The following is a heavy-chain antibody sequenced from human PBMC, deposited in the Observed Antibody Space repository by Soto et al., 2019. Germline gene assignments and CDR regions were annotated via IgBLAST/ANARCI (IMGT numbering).Heavy chain of an antibody. Sequence: PGGSRRLSCGASGFTFSSYAMNGVRRAPGKGLERVSVISGSGDSTYYPDPVKGRFPISRDNPKTTLYLQMNSLRTEETAVYYCARRGPGTYFDYWGQGTLVTVSS. J-gene: IGHJ4*02. CDR3: ARRGPGTYFDY. D-gene: IGHD6-13*01. V-gene: IGHV3-23*01. CDR1: GFTFSSYA. CDR2: ISGSGDST.